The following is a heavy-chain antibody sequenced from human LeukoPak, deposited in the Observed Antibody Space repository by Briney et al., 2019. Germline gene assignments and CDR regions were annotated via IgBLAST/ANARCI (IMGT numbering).Heavy chain of an antibody. CDR2: IYYSGST. V-gene: IGHV4-61*08. J-gene: IGHJ4*02. Sequence: SETLSLACTVSGGSISSGGYYWSWIRQPPGKGLEWIGYIYYSGSTNYNPSLKSRVTISVDTSKNQFSLKLSSVTAADTAVYYCARHVRNMVRGVNFDYWGQGTLVTVSS. CDR3: ARHVRNMVRGVNFDY. D-gene: IGHD3-10*01. CDR1: GGSISSGGYY.